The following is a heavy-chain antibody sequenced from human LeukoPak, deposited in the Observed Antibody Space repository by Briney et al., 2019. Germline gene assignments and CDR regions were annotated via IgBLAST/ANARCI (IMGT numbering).Heavy chain of an antibody. V-gene: IGHV4-34*01. CDR2: INHSGST. Sequence: PSETLSLTCAVYGGSFSGYYWSWIRQPPGKGLEWIGEINHSGSTNYTPSLKSRVTISVDKSKNQFSLKLSSVTAADTAVYYCARAPGRNWFDPWGQGTLVTVSS. CDR1: GGSFSGYY. CDR3: ARAPGRNWFDP. J-gene: IGHJ5*02.